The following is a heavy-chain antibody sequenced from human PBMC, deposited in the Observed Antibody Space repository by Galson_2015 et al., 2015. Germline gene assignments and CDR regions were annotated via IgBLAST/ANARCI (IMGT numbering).Heavy chain of an antibody. V-gene: IGHV4-59*01. CDR1: GGSISSYY. J-gene: IGHJ4*02. D-gene: IGHD6-19*01. Sequence: ETLSLTCTVSGGSISSYYWSWIRQPSGKGLEWIGYIYYSGSTNYNPSLKSRVTISVDMSKNQFSLKLSSVTAADTAVYYCAGSPSSGWSFDYWGQGTLVTVSS. CDR2: IYYSGST. CDR3: AGSPSSGWSFDY.